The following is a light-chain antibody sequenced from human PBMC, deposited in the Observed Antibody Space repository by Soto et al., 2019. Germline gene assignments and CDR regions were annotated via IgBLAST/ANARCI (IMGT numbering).Light chain of an antibody. J-gene: IGLJ2*01. CDR2: SNN. V-gene: IGLV1-44*01. CDR1: SSNIGSNT. Sequence: QSVLTQPPSASGTPGQRVTISCSGSSSNIGSNTVNWYQQLPGTAPKLVIYSNNQRPSGVPDRFSGSKSGTSASLAISGLQSEDEAVYYCVAWDDSLNGYVVFGGGTTLTVL. CDR3: VAWDDSLNGYVV.